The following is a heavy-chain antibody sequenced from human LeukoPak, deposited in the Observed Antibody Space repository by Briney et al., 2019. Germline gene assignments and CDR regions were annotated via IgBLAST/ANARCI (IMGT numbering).Heavy chain of an antibody. V-gene: IGHV3-30*02. J-gene: IGHJ4*02. D-gene: IGHD1-1*01. CDR1: GFTFSSYG. CDR2: IWYDGSNK. Sequence: GGSLRLSCAASGFTFSSYGMHWVRQAPGKGLEWVAVIWYDGSNKYYADSVKGRFTISRDDSKSTLYLQMNSLRAEDTAVYYCVKDGHWTFDYWGQGTLVTVSS. CDR3: VKDGHWTFDY.